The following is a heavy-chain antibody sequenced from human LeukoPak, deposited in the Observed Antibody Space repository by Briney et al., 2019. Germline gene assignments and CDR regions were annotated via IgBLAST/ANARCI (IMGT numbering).Heavy chain of an antibody. D-gene: IGHD3/OR15-3a*01. J-gene: IGHJ3*02. V-gene: IGHV3-30*02. Sequence: SLRLSCAASGFTFTTYWMSWVRQAPGKGLEWVAFIRYDGSHTSYAHSARGRFTISRDNSKNTLHLQMNSLRGEDTAVYYCAKPARTDTFDIWGQGTMVTVSS. CDR2: IRYDGSHT. CDR1: GFTFTTYW. CDR3: AKPARTDTFDI.